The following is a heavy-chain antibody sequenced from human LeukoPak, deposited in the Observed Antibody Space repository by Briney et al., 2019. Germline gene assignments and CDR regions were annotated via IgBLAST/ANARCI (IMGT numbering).Heavy chain of an antibody. CDR3: ARISSRDCFDY. V-gene: IGHV3-74*03. CDR1: GFTFSGYW. J-gene: IGHJ4*02. Sequence: GGSLRLSGAASGFTFSGYWMHWVRQAPRKGLLWVSRIRTDGSGTTYADSVKGRFTISRDNGKNTLYLQMNSLRAEDTAVYYCARISSRDCFDYWGQGTLVTVSS. D-gene: IGHD2/OR15-2a*01. CDR2: IRTDGSGT.